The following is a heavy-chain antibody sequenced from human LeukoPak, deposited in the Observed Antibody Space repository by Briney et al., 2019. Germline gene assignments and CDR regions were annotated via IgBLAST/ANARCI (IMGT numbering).Heavy chain of an antibody. Sequence: SVKVSCKASGYTFTGYYMHWVRQAPGQGLEWMGRINSNSGGTNYAQKFQGRVTMTRDTSISTAYMEMTSLRFDDTAVYYCARARQYSSSPLDYWGQGTQVTVSS. V-gene: IGHV1-2*06. CDR3: ARARQYSSSPLDY. CDR2: INSNSGGT. J-gene: IGHJ4*02. D-gene: IGHD6-6*01. CDR1: GYTFTGYY.